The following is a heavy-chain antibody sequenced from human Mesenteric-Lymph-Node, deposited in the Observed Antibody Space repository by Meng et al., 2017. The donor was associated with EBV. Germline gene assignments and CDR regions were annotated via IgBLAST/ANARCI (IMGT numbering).Heavy chain of an antibody. V-gene: IGHV1-18*01. CDR1: GYTFTPHG. D-gene: IGHD5-18*01. J-gene: IGHJ4*02. Sequence: LVQLSVGGKKPGAQVKVPCKTSGYTFTPHGITWVRQAPGQGLEWMGWIGGNNGNTFYAEEFQGRVTMTTDTSTNTVHMELRSLISDDTALYYCARDQLWPETPDYWGQGTLVTVSS. CDR2: IGGNNGNT. CDR3: ARDQLWPETPDY.